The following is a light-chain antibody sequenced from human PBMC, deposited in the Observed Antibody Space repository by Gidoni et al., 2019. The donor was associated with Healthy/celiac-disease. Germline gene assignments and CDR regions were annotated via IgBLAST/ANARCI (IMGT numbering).Light chain of an antibody. V-gene: IGLV3-21*04. CDR1: NIGSKS. CDR2: YDS. Sequence: SYVLTQPPSVSVAPGKTARITCGGNNIGSKSVHWYQQKPGQAPVLVIYYDSDRPSGIPERFSCSNSGNTATLTISRVEAGDDADYYCQVCDSSSDHVVFGGGTKLTVL. CDR3: QVCDSSSDHVV. J-gene: IGLJ2*01.